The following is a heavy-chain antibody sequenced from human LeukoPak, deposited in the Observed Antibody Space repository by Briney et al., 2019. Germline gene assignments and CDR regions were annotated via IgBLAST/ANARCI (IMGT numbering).Heavy chain of an antibody. CDR3: ARHLGRRSALGYGSESYSSYYYGMDV. Sequence: SETLSLPCAVYGGFFSGYYWIWIRQPPGKGLEWVGEINHSGSTNYSPSLKSRVTISVDTSKTQFSLKLSSVTAADTAVYYCARHLGRRSALGYGSESYSSYYYGMDVWGQGTTVTVSS. V-gene: IGHV4-34*01. J-gene: IGHJ6*02. CDR2: INHSGST. CDR1: GGFFSGYY. D-gene: IGHD3-10*01.